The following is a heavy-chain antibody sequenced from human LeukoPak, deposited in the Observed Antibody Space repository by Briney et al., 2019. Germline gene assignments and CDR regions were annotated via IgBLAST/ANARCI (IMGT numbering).Heavy chain of an antibody. CDR3: AKHYYDSSGYSGFDY. D-gene: IGHD3-22*01. CDR2: IGGSGGGT. V-gene: IGHV3-23*01. J-gene: IGHJ4*02. CDR1: GFTFSSYG. Sequence: PGGSLRLSCAASGFTFSSYGMSWVRQAPGKGLEWVSAIGGSGGGTYYADSVKGRFTISRDNSKNTLYLQMNSLRADDTAVYYCAKHYYDSSGYSGFDYWGQGTLVTASS.